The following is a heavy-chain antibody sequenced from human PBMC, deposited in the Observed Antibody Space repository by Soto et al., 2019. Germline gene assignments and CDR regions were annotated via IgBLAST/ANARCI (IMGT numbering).Heavy chain of an antibody. J-gene: IGHJ6*02. CDR2: INPQTGGT. D-gene: IGHD2-2*01. CDR1: GYTFTGYY. V-gene: IGHV1-2*02. CDR3: ARERYQVISDGMDV. Sequence: ASVKVSCKASGYTFTGYYIHWVREAPGQGLEWMGWINPQTGGTSYAQKFQGRVTLSRDTSINTAYLELSRLTFDDAAVYFCARERYQVISDGMDVWGQGTTVTISS.